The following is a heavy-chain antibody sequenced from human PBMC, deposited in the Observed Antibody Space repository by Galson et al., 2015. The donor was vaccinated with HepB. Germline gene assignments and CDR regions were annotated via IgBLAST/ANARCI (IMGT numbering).Heavy chain of an antibody. Sequence: SLRLSCAASGFTFSRHGIHWVRQAPGKGLECVAMIWHDGSNQLYADSVKARFTTSRDNSKNKLYLQMNSLRAEDTAIYYCVRESLMAMVTFDPWGRGTLVTVSS. J-gene: IGHJ5*02. CDR3: VRESLMAMVTFDP. CDR1: GFTFSRHG. D-gene: IGHD5-18*01. V-gene: IGHV3-33*01. CDR2: IWHDGSNQ.